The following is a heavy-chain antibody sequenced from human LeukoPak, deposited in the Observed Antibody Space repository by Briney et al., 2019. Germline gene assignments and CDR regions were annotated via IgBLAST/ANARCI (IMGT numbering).Heavy chain of an antibody. D-gene: IGHD5-12*01. J-gene: IGHJ4*02. Sequence: SQTLSLTCTVSGGSISSGTYYWSWIRQPAGKGLEWIGRIYTSGSTNYNPSVKSRVTISVDTSKNQFSLKLSSVTAADTAVYYCARAEAYSGYGSFDYWGQGTLVTVSS. CDR2: IYTSGST. CDR3: ARAEAYSGYGSFDY. V-gene: IGHV4-61*02. CDR1: GGSISSGTYY.